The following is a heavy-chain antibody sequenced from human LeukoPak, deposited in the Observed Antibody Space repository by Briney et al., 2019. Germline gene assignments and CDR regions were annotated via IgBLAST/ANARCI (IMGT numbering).Heavy chain of an antibody. Sequence: GGSLRLSCAASGFTLSSYSMNWVRQAPGKGLEWVSSISNTGNHIYYADSVKGRFTISRDNAKNSLYLQMNSLRAEDTAVYYCARVAMGYDSSGYYSRGFDYWGQGTLVTVSS. CDR1: GFTLSSYS. D-gene: IGHD3-22*01. J-gene: IGHJ4*02. CDR2: ISNTGNHI. CDR3: ARVAMGYDSSGYYSRGFDY. V-gene: IGHV3-21*01.